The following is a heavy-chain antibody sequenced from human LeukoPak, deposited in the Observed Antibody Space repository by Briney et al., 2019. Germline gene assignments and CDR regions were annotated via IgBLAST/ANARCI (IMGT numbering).Heavy chain of an antibody. CDR1: GYIFTSYG. V-gene: IGHV1-18*01. D-gene: IGHD4-17*01. CDR2: ITAYNGNT. Sequence: ASVKVSCKSFGYIFTSYGITWVRQAPEQGLEWMGWITAYNGNTNYAQKFQGRVTITADESTSTAYMELSSLRSEDTAVYYCARGPIDYGDLDNWFDPWGQGTLVTVSS. CDR3: ARGPIDYGDLDNWFDP. J-gene: IGHJ5*02.